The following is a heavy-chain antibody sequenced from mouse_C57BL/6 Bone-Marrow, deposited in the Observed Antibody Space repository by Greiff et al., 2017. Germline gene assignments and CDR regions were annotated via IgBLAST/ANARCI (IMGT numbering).Heavy chain of an antibody. CDR3: ARHRAPYFDY. CDR2: ISSGGSYT. D-gene: IGHD3-3*01. J-gene: IGHJ2*01. CDR1: GFTFSSSG. V-gene: IGHV5-6*02. Sequence: EVMLVESGGDLVKPGGSLKLSCAASGFTFSSSGMSWVRQTPDKRLEWVATISSGGSYTYYPDSVKGRFTISRDNAKNTLYLQMSSLKSEDTAMYYCARHRAPYFDYGGKGTTLTVSS.